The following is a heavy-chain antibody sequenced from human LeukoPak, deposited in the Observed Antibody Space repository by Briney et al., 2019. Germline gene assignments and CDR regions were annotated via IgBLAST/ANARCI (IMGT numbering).Heavy chain of an antibody. CDR1: GFTFSSYG. J-gene: IGHJ6*02. CDR3: AKDPGIAAAGDYGMDV. V-gene: IGHV3-30*18. D-gene: IGHD6-13*01. CDR2: ISYDGSNK. Sequence: GGSLRLSCAASGFTFSSYGMHWVRQAPGKGLEWVAVISYDGSNKYYADSVKGRFTISRDNSKNTLYLQMNSLRAEDTAVYYCAKDPGIAAAGDYGMDVWGQGTTVTVSS.